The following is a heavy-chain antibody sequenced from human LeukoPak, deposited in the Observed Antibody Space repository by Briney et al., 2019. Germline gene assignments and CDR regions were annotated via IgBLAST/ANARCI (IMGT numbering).Heavy chain of an antibody. CDR1: GFTFSSYA. CDR2: ISYDGSNK. J-gene: IGHJ4*02. V-gene: IGHV3-30-3*01. CDR3: AYRTGFDY. D-gene: IGHD3-16*02. Sequence: GGSLRLSCAASGFTFSSYAMHWVRQAPGKGLEWVAVISYDGSNKYYADSVKGRFTISRDNSENTLYLQMNSLRADDTAVYYCAYRTGFDYWGQGTLVTVSS.